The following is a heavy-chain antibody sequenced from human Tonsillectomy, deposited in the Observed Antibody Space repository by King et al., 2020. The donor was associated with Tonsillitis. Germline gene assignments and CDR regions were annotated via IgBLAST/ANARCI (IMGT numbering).Heavy chain of an antibody. Sequence: LQLQESGPGLVKPSETLSLTCTVSGGSISSSSYYWGWIRQPPGKGLEWIGSIYYSGSTYYNPSLKSRVTISVDTSKNQFSLKLSSVTAADTAVYYCARQEAYYDSSGYLDYWGQGTLVTVSS. D-gene: IGHD3-22*01. V-gene: IGHV4-39*01. CDR1: GGSISSSSYY. CDR2: IYYSGST. CDR3: ARQEAYYDSSGYLDY. J-gene: IGHJ4*02.